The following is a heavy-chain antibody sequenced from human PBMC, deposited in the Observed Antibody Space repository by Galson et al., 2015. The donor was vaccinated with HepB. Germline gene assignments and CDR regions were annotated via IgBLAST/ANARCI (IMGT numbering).Heavy chain of an antibody. CDR1: GSTFSRHG. D-gene: IGHD2/OR15-2a*01. CDR2: IWFDGSKK. V-gene: IGHV3-33*01. J-gene: IGHJ3*02. Sequence: SLRLSCAASGAASGSTFSRHGMHWVRQAPGKGLEWVALIWFDGSKKYHAEYLKGRFTISRDNSKNMLYLQMNSLGAEDTAMYYCARYLGDYYGFDIRGQGTMVIVSS. CDR3: ARYLGDYYGFDI.